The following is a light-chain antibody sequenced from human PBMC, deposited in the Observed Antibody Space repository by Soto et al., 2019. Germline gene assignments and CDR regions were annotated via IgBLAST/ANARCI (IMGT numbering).Light chain of an antibody. CDR3: SSYAGSNNFV. Sequence: QSALTQPPSASGSPGQSVTISCTGTSSDIGGYNYVSWYQQHPGKAPKVMIYEVSKRPSGVPDRFSGSKSGNTASLTVSGLQAEDEGDYYCSSYAGSNNFVFGTGTKVTVL. CDR1: SSDIGGYNY. V-gene: IGLV2-8*01. J-gene: IGLJ1*01. CDR2: EVS.